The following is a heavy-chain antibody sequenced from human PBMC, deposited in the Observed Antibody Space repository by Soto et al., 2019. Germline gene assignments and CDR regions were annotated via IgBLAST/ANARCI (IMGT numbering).Heavy chain of an antibody. J-gene: IGHJ6*02. Sequence: WASVKVSCKASGYTFTNYEIHWVRQAPGQRLEWMGWINAANGNTKYSQKLQGRVTITRDKSASTAYMELSSLTSEDTAVYYCARGVTIFVVVRHHYYYYGLDVWGQGTSVTVSS. CDR1: GYTFTNYE. CDR3: ARGVTIFVVVRHHYYYYGLDV. V-gene: IGHV1-3*01. D-gene: IGHD3-3*01. CDR2: INAANGNT.